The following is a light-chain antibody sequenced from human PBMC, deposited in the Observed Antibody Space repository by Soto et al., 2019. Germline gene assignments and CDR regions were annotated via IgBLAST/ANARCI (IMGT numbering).Light chain of an antibody. Sequence: QSALTQPPSASGSPGQSVTISCTGTSSDIGGYNFVSWYQQHPGKAPKLMIDEVNKRPSGVPDRFSGSKSGNTASLTVSGLQAEDEADYYCSSYVSSTTFVVFGGGTKLTVL. CDR1: SSDIGGYNF. CDR2: EVN. J-gene: IGLJ2*01. CDR3: SSYVSSTTFVV. V-gene: IGLV2-8*01.